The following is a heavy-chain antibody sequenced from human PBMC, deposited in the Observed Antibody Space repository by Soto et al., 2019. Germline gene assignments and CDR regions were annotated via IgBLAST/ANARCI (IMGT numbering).Heavy chain of an antibody. CDR3: VRDVGFDYVN. Sequence: EVQLVESGGGLVQPGGSLRISCKGSGFSFSSYWMSWVRQAPGKGLEWVARIKQDESEKYYVDSVKGRFTISRDNVDDSVFLHMNSLSAEDTAVYFCVRDVGFDYVNWGQGTLVTVSS. CDR1: GFSFSSYW. V-gene: IGHV3-7*01. J-gene: IGHJ4*02. D-gene: IGHD3-16*01. CDR2: IKQDESEK.